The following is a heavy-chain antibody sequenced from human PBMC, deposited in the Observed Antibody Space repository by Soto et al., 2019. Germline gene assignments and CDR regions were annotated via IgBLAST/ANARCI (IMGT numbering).Heavy chain of an antibody. CDR2: IYYSGST. V-gene: IGHV4-59*01. CDR1: GGSISSYY. CDR3: ARTSGLAPPLYYYYYMDV. D-gene: IGHD3-16*01. J-gene: IGHJ6*03. Sequence: SETLSLTCTVSGGSISSYYWNWIRQPPGKGLEWIGYIYYSGSTNYNPSLKSRVTISVDTSKNQFSLKLSSVTAADTAVYYCARTSGLAPPLYYYYYMDVWGKGTTVTVSS.